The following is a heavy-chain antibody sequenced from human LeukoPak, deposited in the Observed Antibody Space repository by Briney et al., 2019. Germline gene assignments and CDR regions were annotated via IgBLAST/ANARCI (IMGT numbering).Heavy chain of an antibody. J-gene: IGHJ4*02. Sequence: GGSLRLSCAASGFTFSSYSMNWVRQAPGKGLEWVSYISSSSSTIYYADSVKGRFTISRDNAKNSLYLQMNSLRAEDTAVYYCARHSIVGATNYWGQGTLVTVSS. CDR2: ISSSSSTI. CDR1: GFTFSSYS. D-gene: IGHD1-26*01. V-gene: IGHV3-48*04. CDR3: ARHSIVGATNY.